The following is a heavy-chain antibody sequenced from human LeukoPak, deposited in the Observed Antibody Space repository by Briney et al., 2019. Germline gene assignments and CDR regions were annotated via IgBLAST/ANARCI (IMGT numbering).Heavy chain of an antibody. Sequence: GGSLRLSCAASGFTFSSYAMSWVRQAPGKGLERVSAISGSGGSTYYADSVTGRFTISRDNSKNTLYLQMNSLIAEHTAVYYCVRTSGGGRCYLDYWGQGTLVTVSS. CDR3: VRTSGGGRCYLDY. J-gene: IGHJ4*02. CDR1: GFTFSSYA. CDR2: ISGSGGST. D-gene: IGHD2-15*01. V-gene: IGHV3-23*01.